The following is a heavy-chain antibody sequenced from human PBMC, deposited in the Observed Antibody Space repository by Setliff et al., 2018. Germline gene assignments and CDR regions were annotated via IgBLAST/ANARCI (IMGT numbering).Heavy chain of an antibody. D-gene: IGHD2-21*02. Sequence: ASVKVSCKASGCTFTSYGISWVRQAPGQGLEWMGWISAYNGNTNYAQKLQGRVTMTTDTSTSTAYMELRSLRSDDTAVYYCARTYCGGDCYPSPFDYWGQGTLVTVSS. CDR1: GCTFTSYG. CDR3: ARTYCGGDCYPSPFDY. J-gene: IGHJ4*02. CDR2: ISAYNGNT. V-gene: IGHV1-18*01.